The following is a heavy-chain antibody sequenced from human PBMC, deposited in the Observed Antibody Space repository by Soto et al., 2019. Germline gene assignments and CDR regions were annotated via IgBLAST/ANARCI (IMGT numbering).Heavy chain of an antibody. V-gene: IGHV3-30-3*01. D-gene: IGHD2-15*01. CDR2: ISYDGSNK. CDR1: GFTFSSYA. Sequence: GGSLRLSCAASGFTFSSYAMHWFRQAPGKGLEWVAVISYDGSNKYYADSVKGRFTISRDNSKNTLYLQMNSLRAEDTAVYYCARDNWGYCSGGSCQPGFDYWGQGTLVTVSS. J-gene: IGHJ4*02. CDR3: ARDNWGYCSGGSCQPGFDY.